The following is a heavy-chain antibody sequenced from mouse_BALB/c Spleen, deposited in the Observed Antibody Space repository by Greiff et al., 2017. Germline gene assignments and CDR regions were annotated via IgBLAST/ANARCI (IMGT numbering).Heavy chain of an antibody. D-gene: IGHD2-4*01. CDR2: IDPENGNT. CDR1: GFNIKDYY. CDR3: ARSGMSTTGAWFAY. Sequence: EVQLQQSGAELVRPGALVKLSCKASGFNIKDYYMHWVKQRPEQGLEWIGWIDPENGNTIYDPKFQGKASITADTSSNTAYLQLSSLTSEDTAVYYCARSGMSTTGAWFAYWGQGTLVTVSA. J-gene: IGHJ3*01. V-gene: IGHV14-1*02.